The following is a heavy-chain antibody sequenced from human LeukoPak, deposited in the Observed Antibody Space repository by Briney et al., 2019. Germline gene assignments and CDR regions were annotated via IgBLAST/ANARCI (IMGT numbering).Heavy chain of an antibody. Sequence: GGSLRLSCAASGFTVSSDYMSWVRQAPGKGLEWVSVIYSGGSTYYAGSVKGRFTISRDKSKNTVYLQMNSLRFEDTAMYYCARNWFDPWGQGTLVTVSS. CDR2: IYSGGST. CDR3: ARNWFDP. V-gene: IGHV3-53*05. CDR1: GFTVSSDY. J-gene: IGHJ5*02.